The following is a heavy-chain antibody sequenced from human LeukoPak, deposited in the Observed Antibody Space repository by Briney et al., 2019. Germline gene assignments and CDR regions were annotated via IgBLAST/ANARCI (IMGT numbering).Heavy chain of an antibody. V-gene: IGHV3-23*01. J-gene: IGHJ4*02. Sequence: GGSLRLSCAASGLTFSSYAMSWVRQAPGKGLEWVSVISGSGSTTFYADSVKGRFTISRDNSKNALYLQMNSLRAEDTAVYYCAKDLYYYDSSGYFDYWGQGTLVTVSS. CDR3: AKDLYYYDSSGYFDY. CDR2: ISGSGSTT. D-gene: IGHD3-22*01. CDR1: GLTFSSYA.